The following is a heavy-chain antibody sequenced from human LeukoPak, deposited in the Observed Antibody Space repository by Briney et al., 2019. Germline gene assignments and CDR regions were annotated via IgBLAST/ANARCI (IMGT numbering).Heavy chain of an antibody. CDR2: IYYSGST. Sequence: SETLSLTCTVSGGSISTYYWSWIRQPPGKGLEWLGYIYYSGSTNYNPSLKSRVTISVDTSKNQFSLKLSSVTAADTAVYYCARHKQQLVADWGQGTLVTVSS. CDR1: GGSISTYY. V-gene: IGHV4-59*01. CDR3: ARHKQQLVAD. D-gene: IGHD6-13*01. J-gene: IGHJ4*02.